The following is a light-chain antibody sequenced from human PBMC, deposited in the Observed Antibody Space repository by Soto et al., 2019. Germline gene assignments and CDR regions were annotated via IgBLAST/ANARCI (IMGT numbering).Light chain of an antibody. CDR3: QQRHMWPIT. CDR1: QSFRGL. CDR2: DAY. Sequence: EVVLTQSPVTLSLAPGERATLSCRASQSFRGLLAWYQQKPGQAPRLLIYDAYNRATGIPPRFSGSGSGTDFTLTTSSLEPEVSAVHYCQQRHMWPITFGQGTRLEIK. V-gene: IGKV3-11*01. J-gene: IGKJ5*01.